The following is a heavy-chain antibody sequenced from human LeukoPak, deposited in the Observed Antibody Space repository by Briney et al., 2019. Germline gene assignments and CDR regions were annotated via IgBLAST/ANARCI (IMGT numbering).Heavy chain of an antibody. J-gene: IGHJ4*02. CDR1: GFTFSSYA. Sequence: PGGSLRLSCAASGFTFSSYAMSWVRQAPGKGLEWVSTITYSGGNTYYADSVKGRFTISRDNAKNSLYLQMNSLRDEDTAVYYCARVAEIQLWLRSAFDYWGQGTLVTVSS. D-gene: IGHD5-18*01. CDR3: ARVAEIQLWLRSAFDY. V-gene: IGHV3-23*01. CDR2: ITYSGGNT.